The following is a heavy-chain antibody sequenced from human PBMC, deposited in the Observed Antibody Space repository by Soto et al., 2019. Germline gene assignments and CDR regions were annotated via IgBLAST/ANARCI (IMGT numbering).Heavy chain of an antibody. CDR2: IYYSGST. CDR3: ARVMGGSYYYYYGMDV. D-gene: IGHD1-26*01. CDR1: GGSISSYY. V-gene: IGHV4-59*01. J-gene: IGHJ6*02. Sequence: SETLSLTCTVSGGSISSYYWSWIRQPPGKGLEWIGYIYYSGSTNYNPSLKSRVTISVDTSKNQFSLKLSSVTAADTAVYYCARVMGGSYYYYYGMDVWGQGTTVTVSS.